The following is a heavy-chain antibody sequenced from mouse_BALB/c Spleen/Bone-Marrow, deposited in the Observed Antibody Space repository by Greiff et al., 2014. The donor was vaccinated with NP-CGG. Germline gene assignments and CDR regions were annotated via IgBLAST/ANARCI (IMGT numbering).Heavy chain of an antibody. D-gene: IGHD3-1*01. V-gene: IGHV14-4*02. Sequence: VQLQQSGAELVRPGASVKLSCTASGYNFKDYYMHWVKQRPEQGLEWIGWIDPENGGTEYDPKFQGKATMTADTSSNTAYLQLSGLRCQATAVFFFYAWKCSGGMGYWGQGTTVTVSS. CDR1: GYNFKDYY. CDR2: IDPENGGT. CDR3: YAWKCSGGMGY. J-gene: IGHJ4*01.